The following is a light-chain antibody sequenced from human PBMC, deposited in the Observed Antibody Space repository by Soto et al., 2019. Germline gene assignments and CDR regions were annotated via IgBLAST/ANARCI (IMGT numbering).Light chain of an antibody. Sequence: DIQMTQSPSTLSASVGDRVTNTCRASQSISSWLAWYQQKPGKAPKLLIYKASSLESGVPSRFSGSGSGTEFTLTISSLQPDDFATYYCQQYNSYLITFGQGTRLEIK. CDR2: KAS. CDR3: QQYNSYLIT. J-gene: IGKJ5*01. CDR1: QSISSW. V-gene: IGKV1-5*03.